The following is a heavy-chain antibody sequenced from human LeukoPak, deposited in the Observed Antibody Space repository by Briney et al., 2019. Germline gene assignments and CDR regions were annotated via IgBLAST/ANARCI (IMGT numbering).Heavy chain of an antibody. V-gene: IGHV4-4*07. Sequence: SETLSLTCTVSGGSISSYYWSWVRQPAGKGLEWIGRIYTSGSTNYNPSLKSRVTMSVDTSKNQFSLKLSSVTAADTAVYYCARKQYSSSSSWFDPWGQGTLVTVSS. D-gene: IGHD6-6*01. CDR2: IYTSGST. J-gene: IGHJ5*02. CDR3: ARKQYSSSSSWFDP. CDR1: GGSISSYY.